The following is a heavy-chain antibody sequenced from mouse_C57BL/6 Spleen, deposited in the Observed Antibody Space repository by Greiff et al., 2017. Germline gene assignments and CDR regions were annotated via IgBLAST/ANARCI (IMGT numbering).Heavy chain of an antibody. CDR1: GYTFTSYW. D-gene: IGHD2-1*01. V-gene: IGHV1-69*01. Sequence: VQLQQPGAELVMPGASVKLSCKASGYTFTSYWMHWVKQRPGQGLEWIGEIDPSDSYTNYNHKFKGKSTLTVDTSSSTAYMQLSSLTSEDSAVYYCATLFYGNYDYFDYWGQGTTLTVSS. J-gene: IGHJ2*01. CDR3: ATLFYGNYDYFDY. CDR2: IDPSDSYT.